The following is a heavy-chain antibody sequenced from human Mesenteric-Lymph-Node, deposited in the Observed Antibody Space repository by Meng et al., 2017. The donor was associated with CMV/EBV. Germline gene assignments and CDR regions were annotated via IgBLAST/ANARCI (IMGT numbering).Heavy chain of an antibody. D-gene: IGHD5-24*01. J-gene: IGHJ6*02. Sequence: SETLSLTCAISGDSFSSKSAAWNCIRQSPSRGLEWLVRTSYRSKWYNDYAVSVKSRITINPDTSKHQFSLKVTSLTAADTAVYYCAREDDYYGMDVWGQGTTVTVSS. CDR1: GDSFSSKSAA. CDR2: TSYRSKWYN. CDR3: AREDDYYGMDV. V-gene: IGHV6-1*01.